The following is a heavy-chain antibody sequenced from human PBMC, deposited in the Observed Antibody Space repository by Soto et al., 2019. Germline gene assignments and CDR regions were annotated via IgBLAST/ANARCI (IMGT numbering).Heavy chain of an antibody. V-gene: IGHV3-9*01. CDR3: AKDRGGYDILTGYYDYYGMDV. D-gene: IGHD3-9*01. Sequence: GGSLRLSCAASGFTLDDYAMHWVRQAPGKDLEWVSGISWNSGSIGYADSVKGRFTISRDNAKNSLYLQMNSLRAEDTALYYCAKDRGGYDILTGYYDYYGMDVWGQGTTVTVSS. J-gene: IGHJ6*02. CDR1: GFTLDDYA. CDR2: ISWNSGSI.